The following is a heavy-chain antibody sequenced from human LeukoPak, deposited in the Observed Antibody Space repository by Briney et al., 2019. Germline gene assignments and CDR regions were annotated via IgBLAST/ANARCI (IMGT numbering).Heavy chain of an antibody. CDR1: GDSVSVNSTA. D-gene: IGHD5-24*01. Sequence: SQTHSLTFAISGDSVSVNSTAYNWIRQSPSRGLEWLGRTYYRSKWYNDYAVSVKSRIIINPDTSKNQLSLQLKSVTPEDTAVYYCARGGQGDGYSADEAFDFWGQGTMVTVSS. CDR3: ARGGQGDGYSADEAFDF. V-gene: IGHV6-1*01. J-gene: IGHJ3*01. CDR2: TYYRSKWYN.